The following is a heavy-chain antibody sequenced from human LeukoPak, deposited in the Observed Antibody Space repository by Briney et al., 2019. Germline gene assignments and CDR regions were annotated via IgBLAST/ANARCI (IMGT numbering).Heavy chain of an antibody. CDR2: ISGSGGST. CDR1: GFTFSSYA. CDR3: AKVSGGEVGATYGDAFDI. D-gene: IGHD1-26*01. Sequence: GGSLRLSCAASGFTFSSYAMNWVRQAPGKGLEWVSAISGSGGSTYYADSVEGRFTISRDNSKNTLYLQMNSLRAEDTAVYYCAKVSGGEVGATYGDAFDIWGQGTMVTVSS. V-gene: IGHV3-23*01. J-gene: IGHJ3*02.